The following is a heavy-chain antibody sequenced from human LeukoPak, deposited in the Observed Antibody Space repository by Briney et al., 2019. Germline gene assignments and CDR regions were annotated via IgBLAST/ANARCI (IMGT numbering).Heavy chain of an antibody. D-gene: IGHD2-2*01. Sequence: PSQTLSLTCTVSGGSISSGGYYWSWIRQHPGKGLEWIGYIYYSGSTYYNPSLKSRVTTSVDTSKKQFSLKLSSVTAADTAVYYCARGLWYQRLPYYFDYWGQGTLVTVSS. V-gene: IGHV4-31*03. CDR2: IYYSGST. CDR1: GGSISSGGYY. J-gene: IGHJ4*02. CDR3: ARGLWYQRLPYYFDY.